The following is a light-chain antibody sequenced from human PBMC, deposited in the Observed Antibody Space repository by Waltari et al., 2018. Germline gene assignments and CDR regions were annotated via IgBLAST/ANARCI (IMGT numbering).Light chain of an antibody. CDR3: HLRSNWRYT. V-gene: IGKV3-11*01. CDR2: DAS. Sequence: EIVLTQSPAILSLSPGERATLSCRPSQGVTKYLSWYQLKPGQAPRLLIYDASNRANGIPTRFSGSGSGTDFTLTISSLEPDDFAVYFCHLRSNWRYTFGQGTKLEIK. CDR1: QGVTKY. J-gene: IGKJ2*01.